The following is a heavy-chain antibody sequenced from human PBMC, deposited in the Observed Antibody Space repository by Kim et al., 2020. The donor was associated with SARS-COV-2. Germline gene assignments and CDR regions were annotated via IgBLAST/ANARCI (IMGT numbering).Heavy chain of an antibody. J-gene: IGHJ4*02. CDR2: ISAYNGNT. CDR1: GYTFTSYG. CDR3: ARDLVGGSYYSRIWSTHKYFDY. Sequence: ASVKVSCKASGYTFTSYGISWVRQAPGQGLEWMGWISAYNGNTNYAQKLQGRVTMTTDTSTSTAYMELRSLRSDDTAVYYCARDLVGGSYYSRIWSTHKYFDYWGQGTLVTVSS. D-gene: IGHD1-26*01. V-gene: IGHV1-18*01.